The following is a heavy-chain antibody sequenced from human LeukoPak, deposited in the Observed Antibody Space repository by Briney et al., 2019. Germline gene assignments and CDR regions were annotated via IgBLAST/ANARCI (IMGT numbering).Heavy chain of an antibody. D-gene: IGHD2-2*01. J-gene: IGHJ5*02. Sequence: GGSLRLSCAASGFTFSTYFMHWVRQAPGKGLEWVADIASDGSHTFYVESVKGRFTISRDNSKNTLYLQMNSLRAEDTAVYYCARGRKGIVVVPAANWFDPWGQGTLVTVSS. CDR3: ARGRKGIVVVPAANWFDP. CDR1: GFTFSTYF. CDR2: IASDGSHT. V-gene: IGHV3-30-3*01.